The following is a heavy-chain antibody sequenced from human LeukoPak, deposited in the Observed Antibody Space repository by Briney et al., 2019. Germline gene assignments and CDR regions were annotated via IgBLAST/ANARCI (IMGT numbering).Heavy chain of an antibody. CDR1: GYTFTSYG. CDR2: INPNSGGT. D-gene: IGHD2-2*01. Sequence: ASVKVSCKASGYTFTSYGISWVRQAPGQGLEWMGWINPNSGGTNYAQKFQGRVTMTRDTSISTAYMELSRLRSDDTAVYYCARGLEDIVVVPAASDSDYWGQGTLVTVSS. V-gene: IGHV1-2*02. CDR3: ARGLEDIVVVPAASDSDY. J-gene: IGHJ4*02.